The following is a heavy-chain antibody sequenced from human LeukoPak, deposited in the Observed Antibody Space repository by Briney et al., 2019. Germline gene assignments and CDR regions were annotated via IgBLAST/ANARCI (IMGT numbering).Heavy chain of an antibody. Sequence: GSSVKVSCKASGGTFSSYAISWVRQAPGQGLEWMGRIIPILGIANYAQKFQGRVTITADKSTSTAYMELSSLRSEDTAVYYCARDLPRIAPEMGYFQHWGQGTLVTVSS. V-gene: IGHV1-69*04. D-gene: IGHD5-24*01. CDR2: IIPILGIA. CDR3: ARDLPRIAPEMGYFQH. J-gene: IGHJ1*01. CDR1: GGTFSSYA.